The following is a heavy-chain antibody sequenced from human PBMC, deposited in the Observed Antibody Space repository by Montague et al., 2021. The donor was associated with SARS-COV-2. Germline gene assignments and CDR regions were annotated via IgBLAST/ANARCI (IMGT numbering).Heavy chain of an antibody. Sequence: SLRLSCAASGFIFRHYAMSWVRQAPGKGLEWVSGISTSGDYTYYADSLKGRFTISRDNSKNTLYLQMNRLRAEDTAIYYCAKDREMDYSADYWGQGTLVTVSS. D-gene: IGHD5-24*01. CDR1: GFIFRHYA. V-gene: IGHV3-23*01. CDR3: AKDREMDYSADY. J-gene: IGHJ4*02. CDR2: ISTSGDYT.